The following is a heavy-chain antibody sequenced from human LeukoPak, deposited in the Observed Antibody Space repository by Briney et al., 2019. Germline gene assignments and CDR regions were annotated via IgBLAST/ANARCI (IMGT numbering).Heavy chain of an antibody. D-gene: IGHD3-10*01. V-gene: IGHV3-23*01. CDR2: ISGSGGST. J-gene: IGHJ4*02. Sequence: GGSLRLSCTASGFTFGDYAMSWVRQAPGKGLEWVSAISGSGGSTYYADSVKGRFTISRDNSKNTLYLQMNSLRAEDTAVYYCAKVSSGELTVFGYFDYWGQGTLVTVSS. CDR1: GFTFGDYA. CDR3: AKVSSGELTVFGYFDY.